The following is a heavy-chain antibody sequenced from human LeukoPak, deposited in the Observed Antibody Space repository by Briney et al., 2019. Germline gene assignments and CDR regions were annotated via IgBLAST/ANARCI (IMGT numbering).Heavy chain of an antibody. D-gene: IGHD6-13*01. CDR3: ARPYSSNVYYYYYMDV. J-gene: IGHJ6*03. Sequence: GGSLRLSCAASGFTFSNYGMHWVRQAPGKGLEWVAFIRYDGSNKYYADSVKGRFTTSRDNSKNTLYLQMNSLRAEDTAVYYCARPYSSNVYYYYYMDVWGKGTTVTISS. CDR1: GFTFSNYG. V-gene: IGHV3-30*02. CDR2: IRYDGSNK.